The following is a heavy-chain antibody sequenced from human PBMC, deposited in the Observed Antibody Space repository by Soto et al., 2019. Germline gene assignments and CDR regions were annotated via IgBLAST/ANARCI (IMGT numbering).Heavy chain of an antibody. CDR1: GFTFSSYG. Sequence: QVQLVESGGGVVQPGRSLRLSCAASGFTFSSYGMHWVSQAPGKGLEWVALIRYDGTNKYYADSVKGRFTISRDNSKNTLYLQMNSLRAEDTAVYYCARTKAVAAKTHYYFDYWGQGTLVTVSS. J-gene: IGHJ4*02. CDR3: ARTKAVAAKTHYYFDY. CDR2: IRYDGTNK. V-gene: IGHV3-33*01. D-gene: IGHD6-19*01.